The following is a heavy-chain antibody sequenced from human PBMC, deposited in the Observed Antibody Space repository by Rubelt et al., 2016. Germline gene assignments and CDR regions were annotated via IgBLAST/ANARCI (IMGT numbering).Heavy chain of an antibody. CDR3: ARDRIRIAARQGWYFDL. CDR1: GYTFTSYG. Sequence: QVQLVQSGAEVKKPGASVKVSCKASGYTFTSYGISWVRQAPGQGLEWMGWISAYNGNTNYAQKLTGRVTRTTGTATSTSYMELRSLRADDTAVYYCARDRIRIAARQGWYFDLWGRGTLVTVSS. D-gene: IGHD6-6*01. CDR2: ISAYNGNT. J-gene: IGHJ2*01. V-gene: IGHV1-18*01.